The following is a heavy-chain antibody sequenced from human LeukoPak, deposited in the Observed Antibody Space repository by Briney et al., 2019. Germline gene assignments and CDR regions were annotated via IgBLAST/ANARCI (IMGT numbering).Heavy chain of an antibody. Sequence: SETLSLTCTVSGGSVSSTTYYWSWIRQPPGKGLEWIASINYSGSTYYNPSLRSRVTISVDTSENQFSLKLSSVTAADTAVYYCARYVVYGSGKYYFDYWGQGTLVTVSS. V-gene: IGHV4-39*01. CDR3: ARYVVYGSGKYYFDY. D-gene: IGHD3-10*01. J-gene: IGHJ4*02. CDR1: GGSVSSTTYY. CDR2: INYSGST.